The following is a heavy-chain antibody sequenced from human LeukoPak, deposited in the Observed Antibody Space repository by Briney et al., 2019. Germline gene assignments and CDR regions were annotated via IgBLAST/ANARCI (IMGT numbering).Heavy chain of an antibody. CDR3: ARAKQWELIFDY. J-gene: IGHJ4*02. D-gene: IGHD1-26*01. CDR2: IYYSGST. V-gene: IGHV4-59*11. CDR1: GGSITTHY. Sequence: SETLSLTCTVSGGSITTHYWSWIRQPPGKGPEWIGYIYYSGSTNYNPSLKSRVTISVDTSKNQFSLKLSSVTAADTAVYYCARAKQWELIFDYWGQGTLVTVSS.